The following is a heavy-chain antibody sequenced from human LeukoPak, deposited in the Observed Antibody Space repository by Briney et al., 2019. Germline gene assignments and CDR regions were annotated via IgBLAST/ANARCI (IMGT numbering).Heavy chain of an antibody. V-gene: IGHV3-23*01. D-gene: IGHD6-13*01. CDR3: AAAGAHFDY. CDR2: IGASGGGT. CDR1: GFTFSTYA. J-gene: IGHJ4*02. Sequence: GSLRLSCAASGFTFSTYAMSWVRQAPGKGLEWVSAIGASGGGTYYADSVKGRFTISRDNFKNTLYLQMNSLRAEDTAVYYCAAAGAHFDYWGQGTLVTVSS.